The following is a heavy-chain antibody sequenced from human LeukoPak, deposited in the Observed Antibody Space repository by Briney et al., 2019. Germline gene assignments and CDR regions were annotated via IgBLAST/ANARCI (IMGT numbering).Heavy chain of an antibody. D-gene: IGHD2/OR15-2a*01. CDR3: AKDLYAAIYYGMDV. J-gene: IGHJ6*02. Sequence: GGSLRLSCAASGFTFSSYGMPWVRQAPGKGLEWVADISYDGSNKYYADSVKGRFTISRDNSKNTLYLQMNSLRAEDTAVYYCAKDLYAAIYYGMDVWGQGTTVTVSS. V-gene: IGHV3-30*18. CDR2: ISYDGSNK. CDR1: GFTFSSYG.